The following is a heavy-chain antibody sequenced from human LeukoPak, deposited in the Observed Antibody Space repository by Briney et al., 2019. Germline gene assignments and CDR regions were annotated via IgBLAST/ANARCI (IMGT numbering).Heavy chain of an antibody. CDR2: ISGSGGST. D-gene: IGHD5-18*01. V-gene: IGHV3-23*01. CDR3: AKVRGDGCSYGPANYYYGMDV. Sequence: GGSLRLSCAASGFTFSSYAMSWVRQAPGKGLEWVSAISGSGGSTYYADSVKGRFTTSRDNSKNTLYLQMNSLRAEDTAVYYCAKVRGDGCSYGPANYYYGMDVWGQGTTVTVSS. J-gene: IGHJ6*02. CDR1: GFTFSSYA.